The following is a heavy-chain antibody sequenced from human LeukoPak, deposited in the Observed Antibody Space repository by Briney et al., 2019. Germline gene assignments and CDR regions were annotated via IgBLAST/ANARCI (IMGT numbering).Heavy chain of an antibody. D-gene: IGHD3-22*01. CDR2: ISGGGGST. V-gene: IGHV3-23*01. CDR3: ARVDYDDAFDI. Sequence: PGGSLRLSCAASGFTFTSYSMNWVRQAPGKGLEWVSTISGGGGSTYYADSVKGRFTISRDNSKNTLYLQMNSLRAEDTAVYYCARVDYDDAFDIWGQGTMVTVSS. CDR1: GFTFTSYS. J-gene: IGHJ3*02.